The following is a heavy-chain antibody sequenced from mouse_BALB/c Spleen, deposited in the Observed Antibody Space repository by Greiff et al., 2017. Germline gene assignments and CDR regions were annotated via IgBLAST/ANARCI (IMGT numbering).Heavy chain of an antibody. CDR3: ARGPWFAY. J-gene: IGHJ3*01. V-gene: IGHV3-2*02. CDR2: ISYSGST. Sequence: ESGPGLVKPSQSLSLTCTVTGYSITSDYAWNWIRQFPGNKLEWMGYISYSGSTSYNPSLKSRISITRDTSKNQFFLQLNSVTTEDTATYYCARGPWFAYWGQGTLVTVSA. CDR1: GYSITSDYA.